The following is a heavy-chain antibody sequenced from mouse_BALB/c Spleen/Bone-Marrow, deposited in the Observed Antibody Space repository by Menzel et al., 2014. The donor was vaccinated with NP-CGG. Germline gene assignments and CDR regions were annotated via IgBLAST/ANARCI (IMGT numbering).Heavy chain of an antibody. CDR3: ASYGSSYYAMDY. CDR2: ISTYSGNT. J-gene: IGHJ4*01. D-gene: IGHD1-1*01. Sequence: QVQLKQSGPELVRPGVSVKISCKGSGYTFTDYAMHWVKQSHAKSLEWIGVISTYSGNTNYNQKFKGKATKTVDKSSSTAYMELARLTSEDSAIYYCASYGSSYYAMDYWGQGTSVTVSS. V-gene: IGHV1-67*01. CDR1: GYTFTDYA.